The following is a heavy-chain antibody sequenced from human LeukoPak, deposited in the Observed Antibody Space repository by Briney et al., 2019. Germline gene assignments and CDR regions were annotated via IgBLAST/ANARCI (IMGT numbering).Heavy chain of an antibody. CDR2: INPILGIA. CDR3: ARVREAGGDRNNWFDP. CDR1: GGTFSSYA. D-gene: IGHD2-21*02. J-gene: IGHJ5*02. Sequence: AASVKVSCKASGGTFSSYAISWVRQAPGQGLAWMGRINPILGIANYAQKFQGRVTITADKSTSTAYMELSSLRSEDTAVYYCARVREAGGDRNNWFDPWGQGTLVTVSS. V-gene: IGHV1-69*04.